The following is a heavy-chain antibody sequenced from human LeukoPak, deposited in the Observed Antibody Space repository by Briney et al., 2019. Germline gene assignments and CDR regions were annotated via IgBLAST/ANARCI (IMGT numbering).Heavy chain of an antibody. V-gene: IGHV3-66*01. J-gene: IGHJ4*02. Sequence: GGSLRLSCAASGFTVSSIYMSWVRQAPGKGLEWVSVIYSGGSTYNADSVKGRFTISRDTSKNTLYLHISNLRAEDTAVYYCARSRAGSRAPDYWGQGTLVTVSS. D-gene: IGHD2-15*01. CDR1: GFTVSSIY. CDR2: IYSGGST. CDR3: ARSRAGSRAPDY.